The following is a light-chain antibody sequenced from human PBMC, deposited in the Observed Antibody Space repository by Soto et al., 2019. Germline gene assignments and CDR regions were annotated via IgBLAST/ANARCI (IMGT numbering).Light chain of an antibody. CDR1: QGISSS. V-gene: IGKV1-12*01. CDR2: AAS. CDR3: QHAKSFPPT. Sequence: DIQMTQSPSSVSASVGDRVTITCRASQGISSSLAWYQQKPRKAPKLLIYAASTLQSGVSSRFSGSGSGTDFTLTISSLQPEDFATYYCQHAKSFPPTLGPGTKVDIK. J-gene: IGKJ3*01.